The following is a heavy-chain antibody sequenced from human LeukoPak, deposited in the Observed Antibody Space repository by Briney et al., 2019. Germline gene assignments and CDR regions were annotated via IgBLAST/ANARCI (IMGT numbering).Heavy chain of an antibody. V-gene: IGHV4-4*07. CDR1: GGSISSYY. CDR3: ARDDFWSGYQYNWFDP. CDR2: IYTSGST. D-gene: IGHD3-3*01. J-gene: IGHJ5*02. Sequence: SETLSLTCTVSGGSISSYYWSWIRQPAGKGLEWIGRIYTSGSTNFNPSLKSRVTMSVDTSKNQFSLKLSSVTAADTAVYYCARDDFWSGYQYNWFDPWGQGTLVTVSS.